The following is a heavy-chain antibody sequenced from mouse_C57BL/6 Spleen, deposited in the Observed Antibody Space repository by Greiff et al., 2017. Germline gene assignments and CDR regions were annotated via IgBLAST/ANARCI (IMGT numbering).Heavy chain of an antibody. Sequence: EVQLVESEGGLVQPGSSMKLSCTASGFTFSDYYMAWVRQVPEKGLEWVANINYDGSSTYYLDSLKSRFIISRDNAKNFLYLQMSSLKSEDTATYDCAREGNYGNYGWYSDVWGTGTTVTVSS. V-gene: IGHV5-16*01. CDR1: GFTFSDYY. D-gene: IGHD2-1*01. J-gene: IGHJ1*03. CDR3: AREGNYGNYGWYSDV. CDR2: INYDGSST.